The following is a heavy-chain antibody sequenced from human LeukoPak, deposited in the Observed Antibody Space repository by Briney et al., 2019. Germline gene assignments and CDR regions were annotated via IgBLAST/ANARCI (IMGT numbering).Heavy chain of an antibody. Sequence: GGSLRLSCAASGFTFSSYEMNWVRQAPGKGLEWVSYISSSGNAIYYADSVKGRFTISRDNAKNSLYLQMNSLRAEDTAVYYCARDRESTVTTFDYWGQGTQVTVSS. J-gene: IGHJ4*02. CDR2: ISSSGNAI. V-gene: IGHV3-48*03. CDR3: ARDRESTVTTFDY. CDR1: GFTFSSYE. D-gene: IGHD4-17*01.